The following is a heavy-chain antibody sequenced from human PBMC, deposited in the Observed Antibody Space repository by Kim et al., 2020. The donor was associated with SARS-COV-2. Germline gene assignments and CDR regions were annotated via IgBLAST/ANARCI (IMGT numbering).Heavy chain of an antibody. Sequence: GGSLRLSCAASGFTVSSNYMSWVRQAPGKGLEWVSVIYSGGSTYYADSVKGRFTISRDNSKNTLYLQMNSLRAEDTAVYYCARYSGSYWRYFDYWGQGTLVTVSS. D-gene: IGHD1-26*01. J-gene: IGHJ4*02. CDR3: ARYSGSYWRYFDY. CDR2: IYSGGST. V-gene: IGHV3-53*01. CDR1: GFTVSSNY.